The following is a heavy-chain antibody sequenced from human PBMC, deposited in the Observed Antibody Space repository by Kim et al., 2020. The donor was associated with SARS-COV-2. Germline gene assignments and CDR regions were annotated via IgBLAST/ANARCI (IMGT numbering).Heavy chain of an antibody. V-gene: IGHV5-51*01. D-gene: IGHD5-18*01. CDR3: ARHVRSGHNFGYWYFDY. CDR2: IYPGDSGT. CDR1: GYNFSSYW. Sequence: GESLKISCKGSGYNFSSYWIGWVRQMPGKGLEWMGIIYPGDSGTRYSPSFQGQVTISADKSINTAFLQWSSLKASDTAVYYCARHVRSGHNFGYWYFDYWGQGTLVTVSS. J-gene: IGHJ4*02.